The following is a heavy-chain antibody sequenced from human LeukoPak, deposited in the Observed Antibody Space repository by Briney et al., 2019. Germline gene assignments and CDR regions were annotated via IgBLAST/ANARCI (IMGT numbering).Heavy chain of an antibody. CDR3: ARDWGYSGSYSSPFWFDP. J-gene: IGHJ5*02. V-gene: IGHV3-21*01. Sequence: GGSLRLSCAASGFTFSSYSMNWVRQAPGKGLEWVSSISSSSSYIYYADSVKGRFTISRGNAKNSLYLQMNSLRAEDTAVYYCARDWGYSGSYSSPFWFDPWGQGTLVTVSS. D-gene: IGHD1-26*01. CDR2: ISSSSSYI. CDR1: GFTFSSYS.